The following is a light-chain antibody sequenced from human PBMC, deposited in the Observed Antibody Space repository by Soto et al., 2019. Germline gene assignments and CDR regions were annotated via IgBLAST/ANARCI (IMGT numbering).Light chain of an antibody. V-gene: IGLV2-14*01. CDR2: EVS. J-gene: IGLJ1*01. CDR3: SSYTITSTTV. Sequence: QSALTQPASVSGSPGQSITISFTGTSSDIGGYNFVSWYRQHPGKAPKLLIYEVSNRPSGVSNRFSASKSGNTASLTISGLQAEDEADYYCSSYTITSTTVFGTGTKLTVL. CDR1: SSDIGGYNF.